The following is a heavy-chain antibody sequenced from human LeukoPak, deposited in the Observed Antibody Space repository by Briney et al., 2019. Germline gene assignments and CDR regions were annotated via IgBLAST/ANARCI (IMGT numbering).Heavy chain of an antibody. D-gene: IGHD3-9*01. V-gene: IGHV1-69*04. Sequence: SVEVSCKASGGTFSSYTISWVRQAPGQGLEWMGRIIPILGIANYAQKFQGRVTITADKSTSTAYMELSSLRSEDTAVYYCARDRRGYDILTGYYGAEYFQHWGQGTLVTVFS. CDR1: GGTFSSYT. CDR3: ARDRRGYDILTGYYGAEYFQH. CDR2: IIPILGIA. J-gene: IGHJ1*01.